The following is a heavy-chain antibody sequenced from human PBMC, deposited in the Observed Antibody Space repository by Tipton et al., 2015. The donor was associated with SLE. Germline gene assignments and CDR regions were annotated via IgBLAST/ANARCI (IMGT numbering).Heavy chain of an antibody. J-gene: IGHJ4*02. CDR2: IYYSGST. D-gene: IGHD4-17*01. V-gene: IGHV4-31*03. CDR1: GGSISSGGYY. Sequence: TLSLTCTVSGGSISSGGYYWSWIRQHPGKGLEWIGYIYYSGSTYYNPSLKSRVTISVDTSKNQFSLELTSVTAADTAVYYCARDSRGYGDFNYWGQGTLVAVSS. CDR3: ARDSRGYGDFNY.